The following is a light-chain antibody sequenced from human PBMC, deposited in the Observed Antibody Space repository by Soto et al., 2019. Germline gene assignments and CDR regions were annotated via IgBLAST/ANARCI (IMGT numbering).Light chain of an antibody. Sequence: EIVLTQSPGTLSLSPGDRATLSCRASQTVSSNYLAWYHQKPGQTPRLLIYGASRRAAGIPDRFSGSGSGTDFTLTISRLEPEDFAVYYCQQYGNSLAITFGQGTRLE. CDR2: GAS. CDR3: QQYGNSLAIT. J-gene: IGKJ5*01. CDR1: QTVSSNY. V-gene: IGKV3-20*01.